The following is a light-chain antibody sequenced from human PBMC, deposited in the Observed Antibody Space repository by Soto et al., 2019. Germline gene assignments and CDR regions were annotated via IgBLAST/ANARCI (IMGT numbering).Light chain of an antibody. CDR1: QSISSW. CDR3: QQYNSYSST. V-gene: IGKV1-5*01. CDR2: DAS. Sequence: IHMTQSPSTLSASVGDRVTITCRASQSISSWLAWYQQKPGKAPKLLIYDASSLESGVPSRFSGSGSGTEFTLTISSLQPDDFATYYCQQYNSYSSTFGPGTKVDIK. J-gene: IGKJ3*01.